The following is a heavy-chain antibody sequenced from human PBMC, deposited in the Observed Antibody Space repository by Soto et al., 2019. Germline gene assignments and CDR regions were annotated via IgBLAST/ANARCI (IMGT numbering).Heavy chain of an antibody. J-gene: IGHJ6*02. CDR3: ARDQAYDYTSPGDYYYYGMDV. CDR1: GGSISSGGHY. D-gene: IGHD4-4*01. Sequence: QVQLQESGPGLVKPSQTLSLTCTVSGGSISSGGHYWNWIRQHPGKGLEWIGYIYYSGSTYYNPSLNSRVTISVDTSKTPFSLNLSSVTAADTAVYYCARDQAYDYTSPGDYYYYGMDVWGQGTTVTLSS. V-gene: IGHV4-31*03. CDR2: IYYSGST.